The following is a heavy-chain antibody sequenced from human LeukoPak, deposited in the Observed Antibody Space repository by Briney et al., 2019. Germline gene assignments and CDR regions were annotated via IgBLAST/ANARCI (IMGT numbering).Heavy chain of an antibody. V-gene: IGHV3-53*04. J-gene: IGHJ3*02. CDR1: GFTVSSNY. D-gene: IGHD1-26*01. CDR2: IYSGGST. CDR3: ARLVGVPSAAFDI. Sequence: GGSLRLSYAASGFTVSSNYMSWVRQAPGKGLEWVSVIYSGGSTYYADSVKGRFTISRHDSKNTLYLQMNSLRAEDTAVYYCARLVGVPSAAFDIWGQGTMVTVSS.